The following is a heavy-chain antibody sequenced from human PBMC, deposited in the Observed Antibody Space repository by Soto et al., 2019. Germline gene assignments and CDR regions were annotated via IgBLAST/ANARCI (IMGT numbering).Heavy chain of an antibody. V-gene: IGHV3-23*01. CDR3: AKRSGFDSGLFDY. J-gene: IGHJ4*02. CDR1: GLTFTKYA. CDR2: ISGSGSAT. Sequence: EVQLLESGGGLVQPGGSLRLSCAVSGLTFTKYAMSWVRQAPGKGLEWVSAISGSGSATHYADSVKGRFTISRDNFKNTVSLQMNSLRVEDTAIYFCAKRSGFDSGLFDYWGQGTRVTVSS. D-gene: IGHD5-12*01.